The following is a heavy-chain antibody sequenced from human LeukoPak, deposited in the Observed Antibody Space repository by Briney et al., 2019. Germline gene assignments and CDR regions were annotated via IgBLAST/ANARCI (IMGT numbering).Heavy chain of an antibody. Sequence: ASVKVSCKASGYTFTSYGISGVRQAPGQGLEWMGWISAYNGNTNYAQKLQGRVTMTTDTSTSTAYMELRSLRSDDTAVYYCARVYYDSSGYYHSDYWGQGTLVTVSS. V-gene: IGHV1-18*01. D-gene: IGHD3-22*01. CDR2: ISAYNGNT. CDR1: GYTFTSYG. J-gene: IGHJ4*02. CDR3: ARVYYDSSGYYHSDY.